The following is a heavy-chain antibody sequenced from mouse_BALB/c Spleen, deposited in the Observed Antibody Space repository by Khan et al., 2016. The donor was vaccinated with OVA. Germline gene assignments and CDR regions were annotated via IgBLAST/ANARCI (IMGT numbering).Heavy chain of an antibody. CDR1: GYSITSNYA. D-gene: IGHD1-1*01. V-gene: IGHV3-2*02. Sequence: EVQLQESGPGLVKPSQSPSLTCTVTGYSITSNYAWNWIRQFPGNKLEWMGYISYSGSTNYNPTLKSRISITLDTSKNQFFLQLNSVTTEDTATYYCARGNYYGYAMDYWGQGTSITVSS. CDR3: ARGNYYGYAMDY. CDR2: ISYSGST. J-gene: IGHJ4*01.